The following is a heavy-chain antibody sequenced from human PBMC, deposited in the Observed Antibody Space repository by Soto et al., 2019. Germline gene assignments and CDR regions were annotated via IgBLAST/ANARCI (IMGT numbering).Heavy chain of an antibody. CDR3: ARGIVVVPAARGNWFDP. J-gene: IGHJ5*02. CDR1: GGSISSGGYY. CDR2: IYYSGST. D-gene: IGHD2-2*01. Sequence: QVQLQESGPGLVKPSQTLSLTCTVSGGSISSGGYYWSWIRQHPGKGLEWIGYIYYSGSTYSNPSLKGRVTISVDTSKNQFSLKLSAVTAADTAVYYCARGIVVVPAARGNWFDPWGQGTLVTVSS. V-gene: IGHV4-31*03.